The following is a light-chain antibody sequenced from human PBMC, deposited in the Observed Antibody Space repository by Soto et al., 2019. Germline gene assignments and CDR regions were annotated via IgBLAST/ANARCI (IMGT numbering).Light chain of an antibody. V-gene: IGKV3-20*01. CDR1: QSVTSSY. J-gene: IGKJ2*01. Sequence: EIVLTQSPGTLSLSPGERATLSCRASQSVTSSYLAWYQQKHGQAPRVLIYGASSRATGIPDRFSGSGSGTDFTLTISRLEPEDFAVYYCQQYATSLYTCGQGTKLEIK. CDR2: GAS. CDR3: QQYATSLYT.